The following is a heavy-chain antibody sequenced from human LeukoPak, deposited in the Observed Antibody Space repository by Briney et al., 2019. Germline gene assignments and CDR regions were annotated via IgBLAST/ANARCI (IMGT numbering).Heavy chain of an antibody. CDR1: GYTFTGYY. CDR3: ARFTPTTVTTSYYYYGMDV. CDR2: INPNSGGT. J-gene: IGHJ6*02. Sequence: ASVKVSCKASGYTFTGYYMHWVRQAPGQGLEWMGWINPNSGGTNYAQKFQGRVTMTRDTSISTAYMELSRPRSDDTAVYYCARFTPTTVTTSYYYYGMDVWGQGTTVTVSS. D-gene: IGHD4-17*01. V-gene: IGHV1-2*02.